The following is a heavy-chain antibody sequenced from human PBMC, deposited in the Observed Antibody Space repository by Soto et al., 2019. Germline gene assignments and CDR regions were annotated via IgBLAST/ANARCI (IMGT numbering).Heavy chain of an antibody. Sequence: QVQLQESGPGLVKPSQTLSLTCTVSGGSISSGGYYWSWIRQHPGKGLEWIGYIYYSGSTYYNPSLKSRVTISVDTSKNQFSLKLSSVTAADTAVYYCARDSSRFSEWDEKTGWYYFDYWGQGTLVTVSS. CDR3: ARDSSRFSEWDEKTGWYYFDY. CDR2: IYYSGST. V-gene: IGHV4-31*03. D-gene: IGHD3-3*01. CDR1: GGSISSGGYY. J-gene: IGHJ4*02.